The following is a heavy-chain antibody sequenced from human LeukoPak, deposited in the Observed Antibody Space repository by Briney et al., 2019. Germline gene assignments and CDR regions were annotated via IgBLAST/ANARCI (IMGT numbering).Heavy chain of an antibody. Sequence: GASVTVSCKASGGTFSSYAISWVRQAPGQGLEWMGGIIPIFGTANYAQKFQGRVTITTDESTSTAYMELSSLRSEDTAVYYCASGLVSRDTELNWFDPWGQGTLVTVSS. CDR1: GGTFSSYA. D-gene: IGHD1-14*01. J-gene: IGHJ5*02. CDR2: IIPIFGTA. V-gene: IGHV1-69*05. CDR3: ASGLVSRDTELNWFDP.